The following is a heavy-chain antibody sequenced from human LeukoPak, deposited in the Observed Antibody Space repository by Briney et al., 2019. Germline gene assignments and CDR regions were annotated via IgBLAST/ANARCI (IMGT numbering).Heavy chain of an antibody. D-gene: IGHD3-3*01. Sequence: ASETLSLTCSVSGDSISDYRHCWVWIRQSPGKGLEWLGSLYNGVSGTYYNPSFRSRITISPDTSRNQFSLRLTSVTAADTAIYYCARIFGILRRDYYFDYWGQGSLVTVSS. J-gene: IGHJ4*02. CDR2: LYNGVSGT. CDR1: GDSISDYRHC. CDR3: ARIFGILRRDYYFDY. V-gene: IGHV4-39*07.